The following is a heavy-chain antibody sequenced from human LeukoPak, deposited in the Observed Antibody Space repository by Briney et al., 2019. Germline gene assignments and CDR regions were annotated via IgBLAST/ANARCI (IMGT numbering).Heavy chain of an antibody. J-gene: IGHJ4*02. V-gene: IGHV3-33*01. CDR1: GFTFSIYG. D-gene: IGHD5-18*01. CDR3: ASSGYVIGTAMVMDLFDY. Sequence: GGSLRLSCAASGFTFSIYGMHWVRQAPGKGLEWGAVIWCGGSTKYYADSVKGRFTISRDNSKNTLYLQMNSLRAEDTAVYYCASSGYVIGTAMVMDLFDYWGQGTLVTVSS. CDR2: IWCGGSTK.